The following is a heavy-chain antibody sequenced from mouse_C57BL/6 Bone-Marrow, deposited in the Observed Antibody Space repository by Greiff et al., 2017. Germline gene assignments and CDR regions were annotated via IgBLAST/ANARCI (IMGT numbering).Heavy chain of an antibody. CDR1: GYTFTSYW. CDR2: IYPGSGST. J-gene: IGHJ4*01. Sequence: QVQLQQPGAELVKPGASVKMSCKASGYTFTSYWITWVKQRPGQGLEWIGDIYPGSGSTNYNEKFKSKATLTVDTSSSTGDMRLSSLSSEESAVYYCARSRCYSYYYAMDDWGQGTSVTVSS. D-gene: IGHD2-12*01. CDR3: ARSRCYSYYYAMDD. V-gene: IGHV1-55*01.